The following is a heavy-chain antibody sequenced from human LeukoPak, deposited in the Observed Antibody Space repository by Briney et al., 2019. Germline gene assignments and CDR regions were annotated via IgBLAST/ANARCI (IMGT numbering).Heavy chain of an antibody. CDR3: ARAPPPTNYYDSSGYYRDYFDY. J-gene: IGHJ4*02. Sequence: PGGSLRLSCAASGFTLSSYWMHWVRQAPGKGLVWVSRINSDGSSTSYADSVKGRFTISRDNAKNTLYLQMNSLRAEDTAVYYCARAPPPTNYYDSSGYYRDYFDYWGQGTLVTVSS. CDR2: INSDGSST. D-gene: IGHD3-22*01. CDR1: GFTLSSYW. V-gene: IGHV3-74*01.